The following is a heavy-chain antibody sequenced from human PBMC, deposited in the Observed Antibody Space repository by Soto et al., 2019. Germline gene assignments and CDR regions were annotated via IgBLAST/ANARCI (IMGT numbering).Heavy chain of an antibody. V-gene: IGHV6-1*01. Sequence: SQTLSLTCAISGDSVSSNSAAWNWIRQSPSRGLEWLGRTYYRSKWYNDYAVSVKSRITINPDTSKNQFSLQLNSVTPEDTAVYYCARASVTIFGVVTDYGMDVWGQGTPVTVSS. CDR1: GDSVSSNSAA. CDR3: ARASVTIFGVVTDYGMDV. CDR2: TYYRSKWYN. J-gene: IGHJ6*02. D-gene: IGHD3-3*01.